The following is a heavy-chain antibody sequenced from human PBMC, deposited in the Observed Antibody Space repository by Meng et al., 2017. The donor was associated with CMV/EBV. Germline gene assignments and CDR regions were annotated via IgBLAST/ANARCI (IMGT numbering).Heavy chain of an antibody. J-gene: IGHJ4*02. D-gene: IGHD1-26*01. Sequence: QVQHQRWGGVLVKTSGTPSLTCCDDGGSFRCYYWSWIRQPPGKGLEGIGEINHSGSTNYNPSLKSRVTISVDTSKNQFSLKLSSVTAADTAVYYCARGGGGEWELLHYFDYWGQGTLVTVSS. CDR3: ARGGGGEWELLHYFDY. V-gene: IGHV4-34*01. CDR1: GGSFRCYY. CDR2: INHSGST.